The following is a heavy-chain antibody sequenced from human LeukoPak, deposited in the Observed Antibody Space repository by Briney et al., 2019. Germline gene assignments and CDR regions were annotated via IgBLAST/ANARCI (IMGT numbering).Heavy chain of an antibody. V-gene: IGHV1-2*06. CDR3: ARPCSSTSCQFYDAFDI. D-gene: IGHD2-2*01. Sequence: GASVKVSCKASGYTFTSYGISWVRQAPGQGLEWMGRINPNSAGTNYAQKFQGRVTMTRDTSISTAYMDLSRLTSDDTAVYYCARPCSSTSCQFYDAFDIWGQGTMVTVSS. J-gene: IGHJ3*02. CDR2: INPNSAGT. CDR1: GYTFTSYG.